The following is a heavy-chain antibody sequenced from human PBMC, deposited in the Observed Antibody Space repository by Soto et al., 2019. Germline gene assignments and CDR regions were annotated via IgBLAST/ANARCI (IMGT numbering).Heavy chain of an antibody. D-gene: IGHD3-10*01. Sequence: ASVKVSCKVSGYTLTELSMHWVRQAPGKGLEWMGGFDPEDGETIYAQKFQGRVTMTGDTSTDTAYMELSGLRSEDTAVYYCATSYGSGSYYNPTYYYGMDVWGQGTTVTVSS. CDR3: ATSYGSGSYYNPTYYYGMDV. CDR1: GYTLTELS. V-gene: IGHV1-24*01. CDR2: FDPEDGET. J-gene: IGHJ6*02.